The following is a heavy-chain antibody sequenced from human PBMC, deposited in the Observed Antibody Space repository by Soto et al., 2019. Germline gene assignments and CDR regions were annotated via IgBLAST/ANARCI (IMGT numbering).Heavy chain of an antibody. CDR2: IDPSGSKS. D-gene: IGHD7-27*01. CDR1: GXNFTSYS. J-gene: IGHJ4*02. CDR3: ARNRGRTSLSGFDY. Sequence: XSLRLSCNGSGXNFTSYSIGWVRRMTGKGLEWMGRIDPSGSKSKLRPSFQGHVTRSADKSTNTAYLQWRSMKPPDTAIYYCARNRGRTSLSGFDYWGQGTLGTVSS. V-gene: IGHV5-10-1*01.